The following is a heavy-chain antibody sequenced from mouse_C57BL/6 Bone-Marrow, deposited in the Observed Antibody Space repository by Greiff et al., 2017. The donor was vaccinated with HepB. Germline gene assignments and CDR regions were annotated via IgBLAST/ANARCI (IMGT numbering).Heavy chain of an antibody. J-gene: IGHJ2*01. CDR1: GYAFSSSW. D-gene: IGHD2-10*01. Sequence: VQLQQSGPELVKPGASVKISCKASGYAFSSSWMNWVKQRPGKGLEWIGRIYPGDGDTNYNGKFKGKATLTADKSSSTAYMQLSSLTSEDSAVYFCARGAYDGSVYWGQGTTLTVSS. CDR3: ARGAYDGSVY. CDR2: IYPGDGDT. V-gene: IGHV1-82*01.